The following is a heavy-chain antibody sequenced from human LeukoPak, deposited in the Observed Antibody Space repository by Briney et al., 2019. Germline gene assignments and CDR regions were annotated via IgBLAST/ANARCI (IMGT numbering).Heavy chain of an antibody. D-gene: IGHD5-12*01. J-gene: IGHJ4*02. CDR1: GFTFSSYW. CDR2: INQGGSDK. V-gene: IGHV3-7*01. Sequence: PGGSLRLSCAASGFTFSSYWMSWVRQAPGKGPEWVANINQGGSDKYYVDSVKGRFTVSRDNAKNSLYLQMNSLRVEDTAVYYCARRKFYSTYDPFDSWGQGTLVTVSS. CDR3: ARRKFYSTYDPFDS.